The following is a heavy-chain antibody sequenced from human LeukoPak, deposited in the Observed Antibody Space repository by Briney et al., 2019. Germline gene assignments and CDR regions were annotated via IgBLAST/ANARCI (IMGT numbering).Heavy chain of an antibody. Sequence: SETLSLTCTVSGCSISSYYWSWIRQPPGQGLEWIGYIYYSGSTNYNPSLKSRVTISVDTSKNQFSLKLSSVTAADTAVYYCARDWGPWDDSSGYYYSYAFDIWGQGTMVTVSS. V-gene: IGHV4-59*01. CDR3: ARDWGPWDDSSGYYYSYAFDI. D-gene: IGHD3-22*01. CDR1: GCSISSYY. J-gene: IGHJ3*02. CDR2: IYYSGST.